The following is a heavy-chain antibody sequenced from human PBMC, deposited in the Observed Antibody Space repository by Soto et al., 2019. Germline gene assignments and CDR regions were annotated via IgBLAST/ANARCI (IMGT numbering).Heavy chain of an antibody. J-gene: IGHJ4*02. CDR2: INAGNGNT. CDR3: AAILLWFGEPNGYDY. V-gene: IGHV1-3*01. D-gene: IGHD3-10*01. CDR1: GYTFTSYA. Sequence: ASVKVSCKASGYTFTSYAMHWVRQAPGQRLEWMGWINAGNGNTKYSQKFQGRVTITRDTSASTAYMELSSLRSEDTAVYYCAAILLWFGEPNGYDYWRQGTLVTVSS.